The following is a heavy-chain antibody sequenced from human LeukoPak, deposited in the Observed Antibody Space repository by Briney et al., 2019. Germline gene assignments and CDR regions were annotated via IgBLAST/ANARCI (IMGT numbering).Heavy chain of an antibody. V-gene: IGHV3-66*01. Sequence: PGGSLRLSCAASGFTVSSNYMSWVRQAPGKGLEWVSVIYSGGSTYYADSVKGRFTISRDNSKNTLYLQMDSLRAEDTAVYYCARFSSPYSSWLTPGDYWGQGTLVTVSS. J-gene: IGHJ4*02. D-gene: IGHD6-13*01. CDR1: GFTVSSNY. CDR3: ARFSSPYSSWLTPGDY. CDR2: IYSGGST.